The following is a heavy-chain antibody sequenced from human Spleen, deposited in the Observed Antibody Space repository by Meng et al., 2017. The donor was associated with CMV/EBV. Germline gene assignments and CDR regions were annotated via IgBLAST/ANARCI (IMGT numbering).Heavy chain of an antibody. CDR3: ARRDNWFDP. CDR1: DDSISSSNYY. V-gene: IGHV4-39*07. Sequence: SETLSLTCSVSDDSISSSNYYWDWIRQPPGKGLEWIGSIYYSGSTYYNPSLKSRVTISRDTSKNQFSLKLTSVTAADTAVYYCARRDNWFDPWGRGTLVTVSS. CDR2: IYYSGST. J-gene: IGHJ5*02.